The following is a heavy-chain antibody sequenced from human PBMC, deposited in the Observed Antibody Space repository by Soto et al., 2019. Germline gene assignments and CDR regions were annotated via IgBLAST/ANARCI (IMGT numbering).Heavy chain of an antibody. D-gene: IGHD6-6*01. CDR2: INPSGGST. J-gene: IGHJ3*02. Sequence: ASVKVSCKASGYTFTSYYMHWVRQAPGQGLEWMGIINPSGGSTSYAQKFQGRVTMTRDTSTSTVYMELSSLRSEDTAVYYCAKEYSSSDRGDAFDIWGQGTMVTVSS. CDR3: AKEYSSSDRGDAFDI. V-gene: IGHV1-46*01. CDR1: GYTFTSYY.